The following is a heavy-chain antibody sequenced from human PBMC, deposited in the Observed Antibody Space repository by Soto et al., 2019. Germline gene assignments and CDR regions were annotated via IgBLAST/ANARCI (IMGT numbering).Heavy chain of an antibody. CDR2: IKQEGSEK. D-gene: IGHD6-13*01. V-gene: IGHV3-7*05. Sequence: EVQLVEPGGGLVQPGGSLRLSCAASGFTFSSYWMSWVRQAPGKGLEWVANIKQEGSEKYYVDSVKGRFTISRDNAKNSLYLQMNSLRAEDTAVYYCARARIAAAGTFRYYYGMDVWGQGTTVTVSS. CDR1: GFTFSSYW. CDR3: ARARIAAAGTFRYYYGMDV. J-gene: IGHJ6*02.